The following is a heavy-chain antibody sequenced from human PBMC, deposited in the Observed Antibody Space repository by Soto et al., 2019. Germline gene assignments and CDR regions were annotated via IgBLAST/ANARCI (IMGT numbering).Heavy chain of an antibody. D-gene: IGHD1-7*01. CDR2: IKTRSEGGTT. V-gene: IGHV3-15*01. Sequence: EVQLVESGGGLVKPGGSLRLSCAASGFTFSNAWMYWVRQAPGKGLEWVGRIKTRSEGGTTDDAAPVKGRFTISRDDSKNTLNLEMNSLKTEDTAVYYCARDRQYSSGALNSWGQGTMVTVSS. CDR3: ARDRQYSSGALNS. CDR1: GFTFSNAW. J-gene: IGHJ3*01.